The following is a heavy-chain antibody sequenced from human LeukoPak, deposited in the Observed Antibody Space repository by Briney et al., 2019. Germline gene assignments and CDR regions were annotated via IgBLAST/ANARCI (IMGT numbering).Heavy chain of an antibody. V-gene: IGHV3-30*04. CDR3: AKDDSGWHPLGLDN. CDR1: GFSFSSYA. Sequence: PGRSLRLSCAASGFSFSSYAMHWVRQAPGKGLECVAVISYDGSNKYYADSVKGRFTISRDNSKNTLYLQMNSLRAEDTAVYYCAKDDSGWHPLGLDNWGQGTLVTVSS. D-gene: IGHD6-19*01. J-gene: IGHJ4*02. CDR2: ISYDGSNK.